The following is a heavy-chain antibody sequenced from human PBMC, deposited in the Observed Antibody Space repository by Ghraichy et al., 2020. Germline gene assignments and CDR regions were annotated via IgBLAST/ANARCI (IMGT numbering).Heavy chain of an antibody. CDR2: IRGTTSAI. Sequence: GGSLRLSCAGSGSTFSSYEMNWVRQAPGKGLEWVSYIRGTTSAIYYADSVKGRFTMSRDNAKSSLYLQMNSLRVEDTAVYYCARDEADGGIDFWGRGTLVTVSS. D-gene: IGHD3-16*01. CDR3: ARDEADGGIDF. CDR1: GSTFSSYE. V-gene: IGHV3-48*03. J-gene: IGHJ4*02.